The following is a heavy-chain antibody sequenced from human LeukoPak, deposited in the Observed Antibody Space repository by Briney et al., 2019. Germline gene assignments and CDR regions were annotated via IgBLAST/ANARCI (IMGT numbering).Heavy chain of an antibody. CDR2: ISTYNGYS. D-gene: IGHD6-19*01. V-gene: IGHV1-18*01. Sequence: ASVKVSCKTSGYTFTSSGVTWVRQAPGQGLEWMGWISTYNGYSKYAQNLQGRVTMTADTSTTTAYMELSSLRSDDTAVYYCAKNSSGGYSDYWGQGTLVTVSS. CDR3: AKNSSGGYSDY. CDR1: GYTFTSSG. J-gene: IGHJ4*02.